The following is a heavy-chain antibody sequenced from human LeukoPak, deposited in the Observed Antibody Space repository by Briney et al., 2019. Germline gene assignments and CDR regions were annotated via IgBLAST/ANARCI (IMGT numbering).Heavy chain of an antibody. Sequence: GGSLRLSCAASECTFSNYGMHWVRQAPGKRLEWVAFIQYDGSNKYYGNSVKGRFTISRDTSKNTLYLQMNSLRAEDTAVYYCAKEHGSGSYFDYWGQGTLVTVSS. CDR2: IQYDGSNK. V-gene: IGHV3-30*02. J-gene: IGHJ4*02. CDR1: ECTFSNYG. CDR3: AKEHGSGSYFDY. D-gene: IGHD3-10*01.